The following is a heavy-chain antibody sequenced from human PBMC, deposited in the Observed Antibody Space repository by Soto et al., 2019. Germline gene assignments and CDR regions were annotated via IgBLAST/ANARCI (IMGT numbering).Heavy chain of an antibody. D-gene: IGHD1-20*01. CDR2: IYHSGST. Sequence: SETLSLTCTVSGGSISSGDYYWSWIRQPPGKGLEWIGYIYHSGSTYYNPSLKSRVTISVDTSKNQFSLKLSSVTAADTAVYYCARYKSNYYYGMDVWGQGTTVTVSS. CDR1: GGSISSGDYY. V-gene: IGHV4-30-4*02. J-gene: IGHJ6*02. CDR3: ARYKSNYYYGMDV.